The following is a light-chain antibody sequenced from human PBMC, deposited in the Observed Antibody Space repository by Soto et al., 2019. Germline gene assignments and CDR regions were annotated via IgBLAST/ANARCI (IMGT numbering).Light chain of an antibody. J-gene: IGKJ1*01. CDR3: MQTKQLPVT. V-gene: IGKV2-28*01. CDR2: LGS. CDR1: QSLLHSNGYNY. Sequence: DIVMTQSPLSLPVTPGEPASISCRSSQSLLHSNGYNYLDWYLQKPGQSPQLLIYLGSNRASGVPDRFSGSGSGTDFTLKISRVEAEDVGVYYCMQTKQLPVTFGQGTKVDIK.